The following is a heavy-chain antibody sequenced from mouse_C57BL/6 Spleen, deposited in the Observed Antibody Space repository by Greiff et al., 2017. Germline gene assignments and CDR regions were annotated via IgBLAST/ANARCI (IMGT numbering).Heavy chain of an antibody. J-gene: IGHJ4*01. CDR1: GYTFTSYW. Sequence: QVQLQQPGAELVKPGASVKLSCKASGYTFTSYWMHWVKQRPGQGLEWIGMIHPNSGSTNYNEKFKSKATLTVDKSSSTAYMQLSSLTSEDSAVYYCASRTYYSNYHYYALDYWGQGTSVTVSS. D-gene: IGHD2-5*01. CDR2: IHPNSGST. CDR3: ASRTYYSNYHYYALDY. V-gene: IGHV1-64*01.